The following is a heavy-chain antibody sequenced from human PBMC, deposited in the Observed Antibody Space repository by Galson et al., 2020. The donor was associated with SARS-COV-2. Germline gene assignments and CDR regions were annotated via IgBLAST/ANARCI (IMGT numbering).Heavy chain of an antibody. CDR3: AKDGVTGYSIWFDP. J-gene: IGHJ5*02. V-gene: IGHV3-30*02. CDR2: IRYDGSDK. CDR1: GFIFSDYE. Sequence: GGSLRLSFEAPGFIFSDYEMTWARQAPGKGLEWVALIRYDGSDKYYAASVKGRLTSSRDNSKNTLYMEINSLTAEDTAVYYCAKDGVTGYSIWFDPWGQGTLVTGSS. D-gene: IGHD3-9*01.